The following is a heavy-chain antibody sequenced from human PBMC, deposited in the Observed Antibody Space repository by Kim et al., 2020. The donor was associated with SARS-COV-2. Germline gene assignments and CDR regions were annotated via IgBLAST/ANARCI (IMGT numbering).Heavy chain of an antibody. V-gene: IGHV1-18*01. D-gene: IGHD2-21*02. CDR1: GYTFTSYG. CDR2: ISAYNGNT. CDR3: ARDAIREVVTADYYYYGMDV. Sequence: ASVKVSCKASGYTFTSYGISWVRQAPGQGLEWMGWISAYNGNTNYAQKLQGRVTMTTDTSTSTAYMELRSLRSDDTAVYYCARDAIREVVTADYYYYGMDVWGQGTTVTVSS. J-gene: IGHJ6*02.